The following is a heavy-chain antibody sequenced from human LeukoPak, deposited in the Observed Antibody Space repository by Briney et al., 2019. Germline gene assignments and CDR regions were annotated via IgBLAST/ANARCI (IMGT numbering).Heavy chain of an antibody. J-gene: IGHJ4*02. V-gene: IGHV3-23*01. CDR2: INRGGGGT. CDR1: GFTFTTFT. Sequence: PGGSLRLSCAVSGFTFTTFTMNWVRQAPGKGLEWVSAINRGGGGTYYADFVKGRFTISRDNSENTLYLQMNSLRAEDTATYYCAKGTERYREVSSFDSWAQGTQVTVSS. CDR3: AKGTERYREVSSFDS. D-gene: IGHD3-10*01.